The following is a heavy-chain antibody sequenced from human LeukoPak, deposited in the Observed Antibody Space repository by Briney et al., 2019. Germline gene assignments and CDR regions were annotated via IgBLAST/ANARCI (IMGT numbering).Heavy chain of an antibody. D-gene: IGHD2-8*01. V-gene: IGHV4-39*07. CDR3: AIDHACSNGVCSYFDS. CDR2: IYHSGST. J-gene: IGHJ4*02. Sequence: SETLSLTCTVSSGSISSSFYYWGWIRQPPGKWLEWIASIYHSGSTWYNPSLKSRVTISVDTSRNQFSLKLSSVTAADTAVYYCAIDHACSNGVCSYFDSWGQGTLVTVSS. CDR1: SGSISSSFYY.